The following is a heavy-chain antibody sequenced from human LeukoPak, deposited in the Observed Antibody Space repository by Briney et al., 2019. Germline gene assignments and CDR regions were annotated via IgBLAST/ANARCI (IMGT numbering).Heavy chain of an antibody. J-gene: IGHJ4*02. CDR2: ISYDGSNK. Sequence: GRSLRLSCAASGFTFSSYGMHWVRQAPGKGLERVAVISYDGSNKYYADSVKGRFTISRDNSKNTLYLQMNSLRAEDTAVYYCARGCGDYENYFDYWGQGTLVTVSS. CDR3: ARGCGDYENYFDY. V-gene: IGHV3-30*03. CDR1: GFTFSSYG. D-gene: IGHD4-17*01.